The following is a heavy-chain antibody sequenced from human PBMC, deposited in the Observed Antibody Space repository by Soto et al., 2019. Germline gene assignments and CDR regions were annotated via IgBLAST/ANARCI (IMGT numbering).Heavy chain of an antibody. V-gene: IGHV3-7*01. CDR3: AKYTSADDY. CDR1: GFTFSSYW. J-gene: IGHJ4*02. CDR2: IKQDGSER. D-gene: IGHD3-10*01. Sequence: GGSLRLSCAASGFTFSSYWMNWVRQAPGKGLEWVANIKQDGSERYYVDSVKGRFTISRDNAKNSLYLQMNSLRAEDTAVYYCAKYTSADDYWGQGTLVTVSS.